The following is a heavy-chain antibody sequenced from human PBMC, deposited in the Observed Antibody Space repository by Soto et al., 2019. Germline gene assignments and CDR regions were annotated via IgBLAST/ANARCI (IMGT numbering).Heavy chain of an antibody. Sequence: EVQLLESGGSLVQPGGSLRLACAASGFSFSRYAMSWVRQAPGAGLAWVSGISASGGHTYYADSVKGRFTISRDNSRNTVFLQMNSLTAEDTALYYCGKDPNGDYVGAHDMWGRGTMVTVSS. CDR3: GKDPNGDYVGAHDM. D-gene: IGHD4-17*01. J-gene: IGHJ3*02. CDR1: GFSFSRYA. V-gene: IGHV3-23*01. CDR2: ISASGGHT.